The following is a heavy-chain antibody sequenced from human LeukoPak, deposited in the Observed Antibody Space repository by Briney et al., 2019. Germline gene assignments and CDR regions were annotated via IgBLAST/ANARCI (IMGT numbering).Heavy chain of an antibody. D-gene: IGHD3-9*01. J-gene: IGHJ4*02. CDR3: ARRYYDILTGSTSGWILDY. CDR1: GVSFSGYY. V-gene: IGHV4-34*01. CDR2: INHSGST. Sequence: SETLSLTCAVYGVSFSGYYWSWIRQPPGKGLEWIGEINHSGSTNYNPSLKSRVTISVDTSKNQFSLKLSSVTAADTAVYYCARRYYDILTGSTSGWILDYWGQGNLVTVSS.